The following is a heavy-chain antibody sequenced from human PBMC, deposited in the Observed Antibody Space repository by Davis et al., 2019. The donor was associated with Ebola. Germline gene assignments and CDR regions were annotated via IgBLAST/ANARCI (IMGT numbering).Heavy chain of an antibody. V-gene: IGHV3-74*01. D-gene: IGHD6-19*01. J-gene: IGHJ5*02. CDR3: SGLGASSGWYLP. CDR2: IKTDGSMT. Sequence: GESLKISCAASGFTFSSHWMDWVRQAPGKGLVWVSRIKTDGSMTRYADSVKGRFTISRDNSKNTLYLQMNSLRAEDTAVYYCSGLGASSGWYLPWGQGTLVTVSS. CDR1: GFTFSSHW.